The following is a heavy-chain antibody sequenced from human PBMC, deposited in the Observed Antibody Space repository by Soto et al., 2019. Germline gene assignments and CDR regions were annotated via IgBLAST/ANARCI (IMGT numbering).Heavy chain of an antibody. CDR1: GYSFTIYW. D-gene: IGHD4-17*01. V-gene: IGHV5-51*01. Sequence: PGESLKISCNGSGYSFTIYWIGWVRQMPGKGLELMGIIYPGDSDTRYSPSFQGQVTTSVDKSITTAYLQWSSLKASDSAMYYCARHPRYGGNADDAFDIWGQGTMVTVSS. CDR3: ARHPRYGGNADDAFDI. J-gene: IGHJ3*02. CDR2: IYPGDSDT.